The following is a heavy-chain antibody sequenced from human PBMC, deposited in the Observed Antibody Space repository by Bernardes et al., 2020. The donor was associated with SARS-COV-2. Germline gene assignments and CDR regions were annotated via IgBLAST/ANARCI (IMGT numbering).Heavy chain of an antibody. J-gene: IGHJ4*02. V-gene: IGHV3-21*04. CDR3: AKDGQMNFYDSGHFDS. CDR1: GFTFSSYS. Sequence: GGSLRLSCAASGFTFSSYSMNWVRQAPGKGLEWVSSISSSSSYIYYASFGQGRFTISRDNVKNSLYLQMNSLRAEDTAIYYCAKDGQMNFYDSGHFDSWGQGTLVTVSS. D-gene: IGHD3-10*01. CDR2: ISSSSSYI.